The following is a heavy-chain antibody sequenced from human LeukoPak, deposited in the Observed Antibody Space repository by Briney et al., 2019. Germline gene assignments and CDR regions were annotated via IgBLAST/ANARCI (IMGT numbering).Heavy chain of an antibody. D-gene: IGHD3-16*01. Sequence: GSLRFSCAASGFTFSSYSMNWVRQAPGKGLEWVSSISSSTIYMDYSDSVRGRFTISRDNAENSLYLQMNSLRAEDTAVYYCARGVFGYVFDYWGQGTLVTVSS. CDR1: GFTFSSYS. CDR2: ISSSTIYM. V-gene: IGHV3-21*01. CDR3: ARGVFGYVFDY. J-gene: IGHJ4*02.